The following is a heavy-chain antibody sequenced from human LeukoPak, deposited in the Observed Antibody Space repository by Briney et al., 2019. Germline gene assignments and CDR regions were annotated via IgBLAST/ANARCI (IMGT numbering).Heavy chain of an antibody. Sequence: GGSLRLSCAASGFTFSSYEMNWVRQAPGQGREWVSYVSSSGSTIYYADSVKGRFTISRDNAKNSLYLQMNSLRAEDTALYYCAREVATTDYYYYMDVWGKGTTVTVSS. CDR1: GFTFSSYE. J-gene: IGHJ6*03. CDR3: AREVATTDYYYYMDV. V-gene: IGHV3-48*03. D-gene: IGHD1-26*01. CDR2: VSSSGSTI.